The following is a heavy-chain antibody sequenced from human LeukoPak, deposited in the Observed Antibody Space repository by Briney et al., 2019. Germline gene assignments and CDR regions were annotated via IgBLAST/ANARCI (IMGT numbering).Heavy chain of an antibody. D-gene: IGHD1-20*01. Sequence: PSETLSLTCAVYGGSFSGYYWSWIRQPPGKGLEWIGEINHSGSTNYNPSLKSRVTISVDTSKNQFSLKLSSVTAADTAVYYCARGRTLTGTFSYYFDYWGQGTLVTVSS. CDR3: ARGRTLTGTFSYYFDY. V-gene: IGHV4-34*01. CDR1: GGSFSGYY. J-gene: IGHJ4*02. CDR2: INHSGST.